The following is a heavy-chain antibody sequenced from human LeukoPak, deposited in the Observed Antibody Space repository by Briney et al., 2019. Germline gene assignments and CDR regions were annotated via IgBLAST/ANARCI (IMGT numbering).Heavy chain of an antibody. D-gene: IGHD6-19*01. V-gene: IGHV4-59*01. CDR2: IYYSGST. CDR3: ARRIAVAGTDY. CDR1: GGSISSYY. Sequence: SETLSLTCTVSGGSISSYYWSWIRQPPGKGLEWIGYIYYSGSTNYNPSLKSRVTISVDTSKNQFSLKLSSVTAADTAVYYCARRIAVAGTDYWGQGTLVTVSS. J-gene: IGHJ4*02.